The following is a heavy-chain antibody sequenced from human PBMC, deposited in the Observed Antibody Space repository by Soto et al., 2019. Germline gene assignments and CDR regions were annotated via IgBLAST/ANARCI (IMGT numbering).Heavy chain of an antibody. V-gene: IGHV3-30*18. J-gene: IGHJ4*02. CDR1: GFTFSSYG. CDR2: ISSDGSYK. Sequence: QVQLVESGGGVVQPGRSLRLSCAAYGFTFSSYGMHWVRQAPGKGLEWVAVISSDGSYKYYADSVKGRFTISRDNSKNTLYLQMNSLRAEDTAVYYCAKWNGGFDYWGQGTLVTVSS. CDR3: AKWNGGFDY. D-gene: IGHD3-16*01.